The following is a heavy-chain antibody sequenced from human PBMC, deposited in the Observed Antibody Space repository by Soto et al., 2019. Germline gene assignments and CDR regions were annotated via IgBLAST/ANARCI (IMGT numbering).Heavy chain of an antibody. D-gene: IGHD1-26*01. V-gene: IGHV1-18*04. Sequence: ASVKVSCKTSGYTFSTYGIAWVRQAPGQGPEWMGWISVNNGRTLYAQKFQGRVSLTTDTSTATVYMDLTSLRSDDTAVYYCVTDVLPIGTDSNYFAYWAQGTLVTVSS. CDR3: VTDVLPIGTDSNYFAY. CDR1: GYTFSTYG. J-gene: IGHJ4*02. CDR2: ISVNNGRT.